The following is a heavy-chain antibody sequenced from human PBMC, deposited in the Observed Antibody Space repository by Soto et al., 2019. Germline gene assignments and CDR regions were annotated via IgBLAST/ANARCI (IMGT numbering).Heavy chain of an antibody. D-gene: IGHD3-22*01. Sequence: SETLSLTCTVSGGSVSSGNYYWSWIRQPPGKGLQWTGYLYYSGRINYNPSLRSRVTISADTSKNQFSLKMSSVTAADTAVYYCARDPDCDSSGYFVDYWGQGALVTVSS. J-gene: IGHJ4*02. CDR1: GGSVSSGNYY. CDR3: ARDPDCDSSGYFVDY. CDR2: LYYSGRI. V-gene: IGHV4-61*01.